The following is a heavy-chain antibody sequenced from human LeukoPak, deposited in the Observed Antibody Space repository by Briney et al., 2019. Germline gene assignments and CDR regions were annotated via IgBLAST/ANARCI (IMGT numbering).Heavy chain of an antibody. CDR1: GFIFSSYA. CDR3: AKRGSGWYEDYYYYMDV. D-gene: IGHD6-19*01. V-gene: IGHV3-23*01. Sequence: GGSLRLSCAASGFIFSSYAMSWVRQAPGEGLEWVSAIGGSGGGTYYADSVKGRLTISRDNSKNTLYLQMNSLRAEDTAVYYCAKRGSGWYEDYYYYMDVWGKGTTVTISS. J-gene: IGHJ6*03. CDR2: IGGSGGGT.